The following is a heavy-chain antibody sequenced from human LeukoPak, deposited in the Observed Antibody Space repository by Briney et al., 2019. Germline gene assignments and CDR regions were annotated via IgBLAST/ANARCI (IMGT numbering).Heavy chain of an antibody. Sequence: SETLSLTCTVSGGSISSSYWSWIRQPPGKGLEWIGEINHSGSTNYNPSLKSRVTISVDTSKNQFSLKLSSVTAADTAVYYCARGFSDTAMPKGVYFDYWGQGTLVTVSS. CDR1: GGSISSSY. V-gene: IGHV4-34*01. J-gene: IGHJ4*02. CDR3: ARGFSDTAMPKGVYFDY. D-gene: IGHD5-18*01. CDR2: INHSGST.